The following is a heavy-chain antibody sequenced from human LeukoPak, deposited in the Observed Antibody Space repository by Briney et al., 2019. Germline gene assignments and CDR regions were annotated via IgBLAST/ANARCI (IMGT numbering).Heavy chain of an antibody. CDR1: GYTFTSYG. CDR3: ARAGWYELPRYAFDI. Sequence: GASVKVSCKAPGYTFTSYGISWVRQAPGQGLEWMGWISAYNGYTNYAQKLQGRVTITTDTSTSTAYMELRSLRSDDTAVYYCARAGWYELPRYAFDIWGQGTMVTVSS. J-gene: IGHJ3*02. CDR2: ISAYNGYT. D-gene: IGHD6-19*01. V-gene: IGHV1-18*01.